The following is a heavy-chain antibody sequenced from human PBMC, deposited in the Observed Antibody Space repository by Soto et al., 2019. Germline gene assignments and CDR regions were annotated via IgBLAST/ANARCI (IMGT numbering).Heavy chain of an antibody. Sequence: QVQLQESGPGLVKPSETLSLTCTVSGGSVSSGSYYWSWIRQPPGKGLEWIGYIYYSGSTNYNPSLTSRVTISVDTSKNHFSLKLSSVTAADTAVYYCASVTRTCISTSCYRYYYGMDVWGQGTTVTVSS. V-gene: IGHV4-61*03. CDR2: IYYSGST. CDR1: GGSVSSGSYY. CDR3: ASVTRTCISTSCYRYYYGMDV. D-gene: IGHD2-2*02. J-gene: IGHJ6*02.